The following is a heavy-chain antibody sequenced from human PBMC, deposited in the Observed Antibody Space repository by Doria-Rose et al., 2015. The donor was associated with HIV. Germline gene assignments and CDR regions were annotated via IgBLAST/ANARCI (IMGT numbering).Heavy chain of an antibody. CDR3: ARIKSSRWYHKYYFDF. D-gene: IGHD6-13*01. Sequence: ESGPVLVKPTETLTLTCTVSGVSLSSPGMGASWIRQPPGKALEWLANIFSDDERSYKTSLKSRLTISRGTAKRRVVLTMTDMDPVDTATYYCARIKSSRWYHKYYFDFWGQGTLVIVSA. V-gene: IGHV2-26*01. J-gene: IGHJ4*02. CDR2: IFSDDER. CDR1: GVSLSSPGMG.